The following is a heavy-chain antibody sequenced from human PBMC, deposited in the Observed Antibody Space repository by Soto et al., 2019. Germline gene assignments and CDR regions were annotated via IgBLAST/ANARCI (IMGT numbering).Heavy chain of an antibody. V-gene: IGHV1-24*01. CDR2: FDPEDGET. CDR3: ARADIVLVPAAISFTDAFDI. CDR1: GYTLTELS. J-gene: IGHJ3*02. D-gene: IGHD2-2*01. Sequence: ASVKVSCKVSGYTLTELSMHWVRQAPGKGLEWMGGFDPEDGETIYAQKFQGRVTMTEDTSTDTAYMELSSLRSEDTAVYYCARADIVLVPAAISFTDAFDIWGKGTMVTVSS.